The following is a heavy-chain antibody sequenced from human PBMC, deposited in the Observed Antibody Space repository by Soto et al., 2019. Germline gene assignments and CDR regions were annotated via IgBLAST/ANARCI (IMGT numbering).Heavy chain of an antibody. CDR1: GFTVSTNY. CDR2: IYSGGST. V-gene: IGHV3-66*01. Sequence: PGGSLRLSSAASGFTVSTNYMSWVRQAPGKGLEWVSVIYSGGSTYYADSVKGRFTISRDNSKNTLYLQMNSLRAEDTAVYYCARERPLAYYYYGMDVWGQGTTVTVSS. J-gene: IGHJ6*02. CDR3: ARERPLAYYYYGMDV.